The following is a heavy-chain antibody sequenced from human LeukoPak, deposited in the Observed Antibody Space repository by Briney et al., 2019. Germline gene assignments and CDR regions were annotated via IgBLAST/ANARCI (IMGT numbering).Heavy chain of an antibody. J-gene: IGHJ4*02. Sequence: GRSLRLSCAASGFTFSSYGMHWARQAPGKGLEGVAVISYDGSNKYYADSVKGRFTISRDNSKNTLYLQMNSLRAEDTAVYYCAKDGERITMIVVLDYWGQGTLVTVSS. CDR2: ISYDGSNK. V-gene: IGHV3-30*18. CDR1: GFTFSSYG. D-gene: IGHD3-22*01. CDR3: AKDGERITMIVVLDY.